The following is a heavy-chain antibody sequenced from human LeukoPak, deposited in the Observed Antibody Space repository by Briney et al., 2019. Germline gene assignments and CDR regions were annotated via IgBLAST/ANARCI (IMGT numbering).Heavy chain of an antibody. D-gene: IGHD1-26*01. CDR2: ISAYNGNT. CDR3: ARDSGSYYARAFDI. Sequence: GASVKVSCKASGYTFTSYGISWVRQAPGQGLEWMGWISAYNGNTNYAQKLQGRVTMTTDASTSTAYMELRSLRSDDTAVYYCARDSGSYYARAFDIWGQGTMVTVSS. V-gene: IGHV1-18*01. CDR1: GYTFTSYG. J-gene: IGHJ3*02.